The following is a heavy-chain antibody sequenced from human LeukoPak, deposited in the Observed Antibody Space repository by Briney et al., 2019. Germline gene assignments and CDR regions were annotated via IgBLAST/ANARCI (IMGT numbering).Heavy chain of an antibody. CDR1: GFTFSSYA. V-gene: IGHV3-23*01. CDR3: ARDLNDYYGSGSSYNWFDP. D-gene: IGHD3-10*01. CDR2: ITDTGGIT. J-gene: IGHJ5*02. Sequence: GGSLRLSCAASGFTFSSYAMSWVRQAPGKGLEWVSSITDTGGITYYADSVKGRFTISRDNSKNTLYLQMNSLRAEDTAVYYCARDLNDYYGSGSSYNWFDPWGQGTLVTVSS.